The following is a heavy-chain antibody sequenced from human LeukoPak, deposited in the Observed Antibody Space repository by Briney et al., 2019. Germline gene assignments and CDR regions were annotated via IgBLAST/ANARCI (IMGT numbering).Heavy chain of an antibody. CDR3: ARDSGSYEPFDY. D-gene: IGHD1-26*01. J-gene: IGHJ4*02. CDR2: IYYSGST. CDR1: GGSISDYH. V-gene: IGHV4-59*01. Sequence: SETLSLTCTVSGGSISDYHWSWIRQPPGKGLEWIGYIYYSGSTNYNPSLKSRVTISVDTSKNQFSLKLSSVTAADTAVYYCARDSGSYEPFDYWGQGTLVTVSS.